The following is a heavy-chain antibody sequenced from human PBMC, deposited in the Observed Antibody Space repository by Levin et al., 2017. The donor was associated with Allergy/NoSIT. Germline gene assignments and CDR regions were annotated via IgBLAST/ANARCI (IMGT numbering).Heavy chain of an antibody. Sequence: LSLTCAASGFTFSNAWMSWVRQAPGKGLEWVGRIKSKTDGGTTDYAAPVKGRFTISRDDSKNTLYLQMNSLKTEDTAVYYCTTLYEAPMQYCSGGSCSEDFDYWGQGTLVTVSS. V-gene: IGHV3-15*01. CDR2: IKSKTDGGTT. J-gene: IGHJ4*02. CDR3: TTLYEAPMQYCSGGSCSEDFDY. D-gene: IGHD2-15*01. CDR1: GFTFSNAW.